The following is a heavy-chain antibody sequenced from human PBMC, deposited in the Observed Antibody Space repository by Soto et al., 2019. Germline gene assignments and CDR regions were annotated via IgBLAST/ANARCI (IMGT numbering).Heavy chain of an antibody. D-gene: IGHD6-13*01. Sequence: QVQLVQSGAEVKKPGSSVKVSCKASGGTFSNYVVNWVRQAPGQGLEWMGRIIPISGAANYAQKFQGRVTITADKSTSTSYMELSSLRSEDTAVYYCASSPAFSSSWYGIPPDPSHGMDVWGQGTTVTVS. CDR2: IIPISGAA. CDR1: GGTFSNYV. V-gene: IGHV1-69*06. J-gene: IGHJ6*02. CDR3: ASSPAFSSSWYGIPPDPSHGMDV.